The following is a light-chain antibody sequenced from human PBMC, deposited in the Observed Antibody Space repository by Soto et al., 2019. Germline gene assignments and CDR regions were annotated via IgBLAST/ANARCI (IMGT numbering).Light chain of an antibody. V-gene: IGKV3-15*01. CDR1: QSVSSN. Sequence: EIVMTQSPATLSVSPGGRATLSCRASQSVSSNLAWNQQKPGQAPRLLIYGASTRATGFPARFSGSGSGTEFTLTISSLQSEDFAVYYCQQYKNWPLTFGGGTRVEIK. CDR2: GAS. J-gene: IGKJ4*01. CDR3: QQYKNWPLT.